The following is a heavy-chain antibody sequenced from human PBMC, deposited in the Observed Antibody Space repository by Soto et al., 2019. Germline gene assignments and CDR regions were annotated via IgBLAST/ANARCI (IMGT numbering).Heavy chain of an antibody. J-gene: IGHJ6*02. CDR1: GGSVSSYY. CDR3: ARDTYSNYLSYYYGMDV. Sequence: SETLSLTCTVSGGSVSSYYWSWIRQPPGKGLEWIGYIYYSGSTNYNPSLKSRVTISVDTSKNQFSLKLSSVTAADTAVYYCARDTYSNYLSYYYGMDVWGQGTTVTVSS. D-gene: IGHD4-4*01. CDR2: IYYSGST. V-gene: IGHV4-59*02.